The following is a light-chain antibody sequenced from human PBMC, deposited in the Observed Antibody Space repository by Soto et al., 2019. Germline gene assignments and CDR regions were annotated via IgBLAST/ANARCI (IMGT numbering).Light chain of an antibody. J-gene: IGKJ1*01. Sequence: DIQLTQSPSTLSGSVGDRVTITCRASPTISSWLAWYHPTPCKAPNLLIYAASSLQSGVPTRFSGGASGTDFTLTISCLQPEDCATYYCQQYYSYPRTVGQGTKVDI. CDR1: PTISSW. V-gene: IGKV1-5*01. CDR2: AAS. CDR3: QQYYSYPRT.